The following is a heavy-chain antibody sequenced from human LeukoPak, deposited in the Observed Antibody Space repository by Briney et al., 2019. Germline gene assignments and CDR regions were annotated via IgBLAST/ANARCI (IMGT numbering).Heavy chain of an antibody. D-gene: IGHD1-20*01. J-gene: IGHJ4*02. CDR1: GGTFSSYA. CDR2: IIPIFGTA. V-gene: IGHV1-69*05. Sequence: SVKVSCKASGGTFSSYAISRVRQAPGQGLEWMGGIIPIFGTANYAQKFQGRVTITTDESTSTAYMELSSLRSEDTAVYYCASNYNWNDVSFDYWGQGTLVTVSS. CDR3: ASNYNWNDVSFDY.